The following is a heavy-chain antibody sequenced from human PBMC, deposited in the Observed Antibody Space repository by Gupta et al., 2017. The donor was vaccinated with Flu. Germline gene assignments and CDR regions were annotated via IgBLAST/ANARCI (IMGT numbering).Heavy chain of an antibody. CDR3: ARDQSPQRGSYYYYYHGMDV. J-gene: IGHJ6*02. Sequence: QVQLVQSGAEVKKSGSSVKVSCKASGGTFNNLALSWVRQAPGQGLEWMGGIIPMFGTANYAQKYQGRVTITADESTSTAYMDLSSVTSEDTAVYFCARDQSPQRGSYYYYYHGMDVWGQGTTVTVSS. CDR2: IIPMFGTA. CDR1: GGTFNNLA. V-gene: IGHV1-69*01.